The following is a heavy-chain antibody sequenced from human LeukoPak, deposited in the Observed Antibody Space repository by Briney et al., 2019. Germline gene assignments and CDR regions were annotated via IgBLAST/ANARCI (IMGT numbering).Heavy chain of an antibody. Sequence: PSETLSLTCAVYGGSFSGYYWSWIRQPPGKGLEWIGEINHSGSTNYNPSLKSRVTIPVDTSKNQFSLKLSSVTAADTAVYYCARRPRLWWDIVVVPAATTRGRAFDYWGQGTLVTVSS. V-gene: IGHV4-34*01. CDR3: ARRPRLWWDIVVVPAATTRGRAFDY. D-gene: IGHD2-2*01. J-gene: IGHJ4*02. CDR1: GGSFSGYY. CDR2: INHSGST.